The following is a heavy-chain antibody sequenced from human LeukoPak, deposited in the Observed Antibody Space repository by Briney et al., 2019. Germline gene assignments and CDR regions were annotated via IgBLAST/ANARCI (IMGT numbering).Heavy chain of an antibody. J-gene: IGHJ4*02. Sequence: GGSLRLSYSVSGFTFTYYTMHWGRQAPGKGLEYVSAISANGGSTYYADSVKGRFTISRDDSKNTLYLQMSGLRAEDTALYYCVKGSLQQLIRGPCDYWGEGTLVTVSS. CDR2: ISANGGST. CDR3: VKGSLQQLIRGPCDY. CDR1: GFTFTYYT. V-gene: IGHV3-64D*06. D-gene: IGHD4-11*01.